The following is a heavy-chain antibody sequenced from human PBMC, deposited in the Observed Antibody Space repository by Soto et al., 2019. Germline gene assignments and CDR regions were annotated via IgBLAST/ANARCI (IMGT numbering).Heavy chain of an antibody. Sequence: EVQLVESGGGLVQPGGSLRLSCAASGFTVSSNYMSWVRQAPGKGLEWVSVIYSGGSTYYADSVKGRFTISRDNSRNTLYLQMDSLRAEDTAVYYCARDKRVFGGSGPGAFYIWGQGTMVTVSS. CDR1: GFTVSSNY. D-gene: IGHD2-15*01. V-gene: IGHV3-66*01. CDR3: ARDKRVFGGSGPGAFYI. CDR2: IYSGGST. J-gene: IGHJ3*02.